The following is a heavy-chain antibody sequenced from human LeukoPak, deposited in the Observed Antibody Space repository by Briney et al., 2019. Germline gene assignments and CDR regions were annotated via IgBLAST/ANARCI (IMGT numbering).Heavy chain of an antibody. V-gene: IGHV1-2*02. D-gene: IGHD5-18*01. CDR1: GYNFNDYY. CDR3: ARGRWTVTGSSDP. J-gene: IGHJ5*02. CDR2: ISPESGVT. Sequence: ASVKVSCKASGYNFNDYYLHWVRQAPGQGLEWMGWISPESGVTKFAQKFQGRVAMTRDRSISTVYMDLFTLRSDDTAVYFCARGRWTVTGSSDPWGQGTLVTVSS.